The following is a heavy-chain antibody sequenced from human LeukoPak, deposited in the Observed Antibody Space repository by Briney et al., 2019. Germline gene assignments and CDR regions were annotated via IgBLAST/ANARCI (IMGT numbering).Heavy chain of an antibody. V-gene: IGHV3-48*03. Sequence: PGGSLRLSCAASGFTFSGYEMNWVRQAPGKGLEWVSYISSSGSTIYYADSVKGRFTISRDNAKNSLYLQMNSLRAEDTAVYYCARDSTTVTTAWGYWGQGTLVTVSS. CDR3: ARDSTTVTTAWGY. CDR2: ISSSGSTI. J-gene: IGHJ4*02. CDR1: GFTFSGYE. D-gene: IGHD4-17*01.